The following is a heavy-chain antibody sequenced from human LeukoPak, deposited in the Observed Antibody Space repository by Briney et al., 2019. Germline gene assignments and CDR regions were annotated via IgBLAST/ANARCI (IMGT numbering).Heavy chain of an antibody. J-gene: IGHJ4*02. D-gene: IGHD7-27*01. CDR1: GASLTIYY. CDR3: ATGDHSFDN. Sequence: SETLSLTCSVSGASLTIYYWNWIRQPAGKGLEWIGRYASGTTAHNPFLKSQFTMPIDTSKNQISLKLTSVTAADTAVYYCATGDHSFDNWGQGILVTVTP. V-gene: IGHV4-4*07. CDR2: YASGTT.